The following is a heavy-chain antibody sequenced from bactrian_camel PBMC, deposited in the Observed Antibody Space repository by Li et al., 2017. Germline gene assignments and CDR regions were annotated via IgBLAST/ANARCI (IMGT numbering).Heavy chain of an antibody. CDR3: ARDVYFHSSPPPDCQHSAYNY. CDR1: GFDFSRFA. Sequence: VQLVESGGGSVRAGGSLTLSCAASGFDFSRFAMSWVRQAPGKEREVVAALVPSGGRPQYADSVKGRFTISYEIPENTVYLQMNSLKPEDTAMYYCARDVYFHSSPPPDCQHSAYNYWGRGTQVTVS. J-gene: IGHJ4*01. D-gene: IGHD1*01. CDR2: LVPSGGRP. V-gene: IGHV3S31*01.